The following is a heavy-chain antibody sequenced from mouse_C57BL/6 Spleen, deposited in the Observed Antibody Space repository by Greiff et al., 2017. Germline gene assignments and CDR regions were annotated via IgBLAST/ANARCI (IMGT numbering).Heavy chain of an antibody. Sequence: QVQLKQSGPELVKPGASVKISCKASGYAFSSSWMNWVKQRPGKGLEWIGRIYPGDGDTNYNGKFKGKATLTADKSSSTAYMQLSSLTSEDSAVYFCASYYEYAYWGQGTLVTVSA. V-gene: IGHV1-82*01. CDR3: ASYYEYAY. J-gene: IGHJ3*01. D-gene: IGHD1-1*01. CDR1: GYAFSSSW. CDR2: IYPGDGDT.